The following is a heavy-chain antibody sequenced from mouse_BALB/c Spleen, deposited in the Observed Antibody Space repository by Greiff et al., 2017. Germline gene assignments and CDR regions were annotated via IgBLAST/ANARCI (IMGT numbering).Heavy chain of an antibody. D-gene: IGHD1-1*01. CDR3: ARRHGSSYDYFDY. V-gene: IGHV5-6-2*01. J-gene: IGHJ2*01. CDR2: INSNGGST. Sequence: EVMLVESGGGLVKLGGSLKLSCAASGFTFSSYYMSWVRQTPEKRLELVAAINSNGGSTYYPDTVKGRFTISRDNAKNTLYLQMSSLKSEDTALYYCARRHGSSYDYFDYWGQGTTLTVSS. CDR1: GFTFSSYY.